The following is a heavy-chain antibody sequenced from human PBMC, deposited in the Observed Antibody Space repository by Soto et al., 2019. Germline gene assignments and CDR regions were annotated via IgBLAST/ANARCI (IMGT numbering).Heavy chain of an antibody. J-gene: IGHJ4*02. V-gene: IGHV1-46*03. D-gene: IGHD6-13*01. CDR1: GYTFTTYY. Sequence: QVQLVQSGAEVKKPGASVKVSCKASGYTFTTYYMHWVRQAPGQGLEWMGMINPSGGSTSYAQKCQGRVTMTRDTSTSTVYMKLSSLSSEDTAVYYCARDGIGAATGSNWGQGTLVTVSS. CDR2: INPSGGST. CDR3: ARDGIGAATGSN.